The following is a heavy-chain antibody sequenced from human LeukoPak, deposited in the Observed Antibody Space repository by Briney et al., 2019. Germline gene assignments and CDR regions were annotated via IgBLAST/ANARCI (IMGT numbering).Heavy chain of an antibody. CDR2: IYYSGST. V-gene: IGHV4-59*12. CDR1: GGSISSYY. CDR3: AREGGRQWLVSGALDS. D-gene: IGHD6-19*01. Sequence: SETLSLTCTVSGGSISSYYWSWIRQPPGKGLEWIGYIYYSGSTNYNPSLKSRVTISVDTSKNQFSLKLSSVTAADTAVYYCAREGGRQWLVSGALDSWGQGTLVTVSS. J-gene: IGHJ5*01.